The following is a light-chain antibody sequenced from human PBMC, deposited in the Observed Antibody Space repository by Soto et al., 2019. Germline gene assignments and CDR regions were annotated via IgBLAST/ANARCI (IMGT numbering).Light chain of an antibody. CDR1: SSNIGAGYD. Sequence: QSVLTQPPSVSGAPGQRVTISCTGSSSNIGAGYDVHWYQQLPGTAPKLLIYGNSNRPSGVPDRFSGSKSGTSASLAITGLQAEDEADYYCQSYDSSVSKVVFCGGTKVTVL. CDR2: GNS. J-gene: IGLJ2*01. CDR3: QSYDSSVSKVV. V-gene: IGLV1-40*01.